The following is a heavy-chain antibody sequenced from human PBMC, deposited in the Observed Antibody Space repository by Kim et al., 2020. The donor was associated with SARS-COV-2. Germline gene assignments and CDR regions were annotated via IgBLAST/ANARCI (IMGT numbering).Heavy chain of an antibody. CDR1: GFTFSNYW. CDR2: INEDGSDT. CDR3: ARGTVAIPGTDC. V-gene: IGHV3-7*03. J-gene: IGHJ1*01. Sequence: GGSLRLSCAASGFTFSNYWMTWFRQAPGKGLQWVASINEDGSDTHFADSVKGRFTVSRDNAGNSLYLQMNSLNAEDTAVYYCARGTVAIPGTDCCGQGTL. D-gene: IGHD2-8*02.